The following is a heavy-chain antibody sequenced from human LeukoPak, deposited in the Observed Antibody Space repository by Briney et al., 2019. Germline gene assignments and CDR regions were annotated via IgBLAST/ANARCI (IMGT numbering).Heavy chain of an antibody. CDR1: GDSISGQY. J-gene: IGHJ6*03. CDR2: VYYSGSA. CDR3: ARVASGYSYGYPHHYYYYMDV. V-gene: IGHV4-59*11. D-gene: IGHD5-18*01. Sequence: PSETLSLTCPVSGDSISGQYWGWIRQPPGKGLEWIGSVYYSGSAYYNASLKSRVSILVDKSKSQFSLRLSTVTAADTAVYYCARVASGYSYGYPHHYYYYMDVWGKGTTVTVSS.